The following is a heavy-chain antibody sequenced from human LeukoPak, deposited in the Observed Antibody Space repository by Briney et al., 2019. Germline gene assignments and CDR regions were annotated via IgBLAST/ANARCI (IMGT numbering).Heavy chain of an antibody. CDR2: ISGSGGST. J-gene: IGHJ4*02. D-gene: IGHD6-19*01. V-gene: IGHV3-23*01. CDR3: AKDRSRYSSFDY. Sequence: GGSLRLSCAASGFTFDDYGMSWVRQAPGKGLEWVSAISGSGGSTYYADSVKGRFTISRDNSKNTLYLQMNSLRAEDTAVYYCAKDRSRYSSFDYWGQGPLVTVSS. CDR1: GFTFDDYG.